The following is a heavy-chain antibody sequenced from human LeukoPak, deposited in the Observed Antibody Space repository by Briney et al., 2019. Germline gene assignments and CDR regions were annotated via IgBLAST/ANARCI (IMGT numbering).Heavy chain of an antibody. D-gene: IGHD3-10*01. Sequence: SETLSLTCTVSGGSISSYYWSWIRQPPGKGLEWIGYIYYSGSTNYNPSLKSRVTISVDTSKNQFSLKLSSVTAADTAVYYCARGRGSGSCRDWFDPWGQGTLVTVSS. CDR3: ARGRGSGSCRDWFDP. CDR1: GGSISSYY. V-gene: IGHV4-59*08. CDR2: IYYSGST. J-gene: IGHJ5*02.